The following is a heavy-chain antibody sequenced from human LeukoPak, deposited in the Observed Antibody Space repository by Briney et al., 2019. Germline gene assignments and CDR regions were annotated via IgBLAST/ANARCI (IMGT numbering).Heavy chain of an antibody. Sequence: ASVKVSCKASGGTFSSYAISWVRQAPGQGLEWMGGYDPEDGETIYAQKFQGRVTMTEDTSTETAYMELSSLRSEDTAVYYCAGDRLIYDILTGFDFWGQGTPVTVTS. V-gene: IGHV1-24*01. CDR2: YDPEDGET. D-gene: IGHD3-9*01. CDR3: AGDRLIYDILTGFDF. CDR1: GGTFSSYA. J-gene: IGHJ4*02.